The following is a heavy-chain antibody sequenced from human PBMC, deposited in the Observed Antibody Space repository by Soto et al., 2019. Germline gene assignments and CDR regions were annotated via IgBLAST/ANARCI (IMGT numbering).Heavy chain of an antibody. CDR3: ARRQSALFDY. J-gene: IGHJ4*02. CDR2: IYYSGST. Sequence: SETLSLTCTVSGGSISSYYWSWIRQPPGKGLEWIGYIYYSGSTYYNPSLKSRVTISVDTSKNQFSLKLSSVTAADTAVYYCARRQSALFDYWGQGTLVTVSS. V-gene: IGHV4-59*08. CDR1: GGSISSYY.